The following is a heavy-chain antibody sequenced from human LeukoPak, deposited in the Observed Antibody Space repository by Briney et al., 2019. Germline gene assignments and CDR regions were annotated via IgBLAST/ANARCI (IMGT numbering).Heavy chain of an antibody. V-gene: IGHV3-21*04. CDR3: AKLPTTGWYAGGNWFDP. Sequence: GGSLRLSCAASGFTFSSYSMNWVRQAPGKGLEWVSSISSSSSYIYYADSVKGRFTISRDNAKNSLYLQMNSLRDEDTAVFYCAKLPTTGWYAGGNWFDPWGQGTLVTVSS. J-gene: IGHJ5*02. CDR1: GFTFSSYS. CDR2: ISSSSSYI. D-gene: IGHD6-19*01.